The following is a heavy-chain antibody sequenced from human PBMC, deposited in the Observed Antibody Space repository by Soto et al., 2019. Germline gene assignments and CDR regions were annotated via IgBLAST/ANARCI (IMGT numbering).Heavy chain of an antibody. CDR2: MNPNSGNT. Sequence: ASVKVSCKASGYTFTSYDINWVRQATGQGLEWMGWMNPNSGNTGYAQKFQGRVTMTRNTSISTAYMELSSLRSEDTAVYYCAIGLNGGRSSRFAPWGQGTLVTVSA. CDR1: GYTFTSYD. J-gene: IGHJ5*02. V-gene: IGHV1-8*01. CDR3: AIGLNGGRSSRFAP. D-gene: IGHD2-15*01.